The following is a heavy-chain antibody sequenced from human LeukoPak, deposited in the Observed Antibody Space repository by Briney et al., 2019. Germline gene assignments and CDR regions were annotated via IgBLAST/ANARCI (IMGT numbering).Heavy chain of an antibody. Sequence: PSETLSLTCTVSGGSISSYYWSWIRQPPGKGLEWIGYIYTSGSTNYNPSLKSRVTISVDTSKNQFSLKLSSVTAADTAVYYCARHYSGSYLSYYCYMDVWGKGTTVTVSS. J-gene: IGHJ6*03. CDR1: GGSISSYY. V-gene: IGHV4-4*09. D-gene: IGHD1-26*01. CDR2: IYTSGST. CDR3: ARHYSGSYLSYYCYMDV.